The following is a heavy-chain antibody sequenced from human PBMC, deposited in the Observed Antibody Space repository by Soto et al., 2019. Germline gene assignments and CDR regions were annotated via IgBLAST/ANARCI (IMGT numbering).Heavy chain of an antibody. CDR3: ARSNCTNGVCYNYYQEEWYFDL. CDR1: GGSISSYY. D-gene: IGHD2-8*01. J-gene: IGHJ2*01. CDR2: IYYSGST. Sequence: QVQLQESGPGLVKPSETLSLTCTVSGGSISSYYWSWIRQPPGKGLEWIGYIYYSGSTNYNPSLESRVTISVDTSKNQFSLKLSSVTAADTAVYYCARSNCTNGVCYNYYQEEWYFDLWGRGTLVTVSS. V-gene: IGHV4-59*01.